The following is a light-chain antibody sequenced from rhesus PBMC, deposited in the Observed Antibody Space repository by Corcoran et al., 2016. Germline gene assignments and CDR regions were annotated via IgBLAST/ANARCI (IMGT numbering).Light chain of an antibody. J-gene: IGKJ2*01. V-gene: IGKV1-32*03. CDR1: QGIRSY. CDR2: YAK. CDR3: QQGFSTPYS. Sequence: DIQMSQSPSSLSASVGDRVTIPCRARQGIRSYLNWYQQQTGKAPKLLINYAKSLASGVPSMFSGSGSGTDYTLSISSLQPEDFATYYCQQGFSTPYSFGQGTKVEIK.